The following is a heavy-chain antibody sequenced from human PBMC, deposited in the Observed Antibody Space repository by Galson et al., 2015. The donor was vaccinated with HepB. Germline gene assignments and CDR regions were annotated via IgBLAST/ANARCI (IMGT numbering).Heavy chain of an antibody. Sequence: SVKVSCKASGGTFSSYAISWVRQAPGQGLEWMGGIIPIFGTANYAQKFQGRVTITADESTSTAYMELSSLRSEDTAVYYCARGSGAGEYYYYYYYMDVWGKGTTVTVSS. D-gene: IGHD3-10*01. CDR1: GGTFSSYA. J-gene: IGHJ6*03. CDR3: ARGSGAGEYYYYYYYMDV. V-gene: IGHV1-69*13. CDR2: IIPIFGTA.